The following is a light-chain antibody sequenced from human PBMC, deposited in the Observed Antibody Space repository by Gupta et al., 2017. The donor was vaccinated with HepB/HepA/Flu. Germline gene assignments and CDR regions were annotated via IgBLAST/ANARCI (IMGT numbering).Light chain of an antibody. CDR2: NNN. J-gene: IGLJ2*01. CDR1: SSNIGINA. Sequence: QSVLTQPPSASGTPGQSVTISCSGSSSNIGINAVNWYQQPPGTAPKLLIYNNNKRPPGVPDRFSGSNSVTSASVATSGLQAEEEADYYCAASDDSMNGQVFGGGTKLTVL. CDR3: AASDDSMNGQV. V-gene: IGLV1-44*01.